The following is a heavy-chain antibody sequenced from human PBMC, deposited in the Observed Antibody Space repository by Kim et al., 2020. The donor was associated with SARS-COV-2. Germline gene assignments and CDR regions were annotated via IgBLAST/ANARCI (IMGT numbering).Heavy chain of an antibody. J-gene: IGHJ4*02. V-gene: IGHV1-18*01. CDR3: ARLRAHYGDYDY. CDR2: ISAYNGNT. CDR1: GYTFTSYG. D-gene: IGHD4-17*01. Sequence: ASVKVSCKPSGYTFTSYGISWVRQAPGQGLEWMGWISAYNGNTNYAQKLQGRVTMTTDTSTSTAYMELRSLRSDDTAVYYCARLRAHYGDYDYWGQGTLVTVSS.